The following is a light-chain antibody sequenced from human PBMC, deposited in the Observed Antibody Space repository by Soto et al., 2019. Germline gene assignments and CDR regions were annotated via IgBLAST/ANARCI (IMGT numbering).Light chain of an antibody. CDR1: SSDVGGYNF. V-gene: IGLV2-8*01. CDR3: SSFEAGNKVL. Sequence: QSVLTQPPSASGSPGQSVTISCTGTSSDVGGYNFVSWYQQHPGKVPKSVIFEVSKRPSGVPDRFSGSKSGNTASLTVSGLQAEDEADYYCSSFEAGNKVLFGGGTKLTVL. CDR2: EVS. J-gene: IGLJ3*02.